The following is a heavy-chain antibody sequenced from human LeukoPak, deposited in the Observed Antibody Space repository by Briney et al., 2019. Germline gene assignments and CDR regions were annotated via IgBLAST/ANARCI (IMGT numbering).Heavy chain of an antibody. J-gene: IGHJ4*02. V-gene: IGHV3-74*01. D-gene: IGHD2/OR15-2a*01. CDR2: INSDGSWT. Sequence: PGGSLRLSCAASGNYLMHWVRQAPGKGLVWVSHINSDGSWTSYAGSVKGRFTISKDNAKNTVYLQMNSLRAEDTAVYYCVSFYETYWGRGTLVTVSS. CDR1: GNYL. CDR3: VSFYETY.